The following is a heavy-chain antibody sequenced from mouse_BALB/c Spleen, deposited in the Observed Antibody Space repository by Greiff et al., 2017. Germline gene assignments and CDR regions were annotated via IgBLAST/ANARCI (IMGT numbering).Heavy chain of an antibody. D-gene: IGHD1-2*01. CDR2: IYPSDSYT. CDR1: GYTFTSYW. Sequence: QVQLQQPGAELVRPGASVKLSCKASGYTFTSYWINWVKQRPGQGLEWIGNIYPSDSYTNYNQKFKDKATLTVDKSSSTAYMQLSSPTSEDSAVYYCTSTTATFDYWGQGTTLTVSS. J-gene: IGHJ2*01. V-gene: IGHV1-69*02. CDR3: TSTTATFDY.